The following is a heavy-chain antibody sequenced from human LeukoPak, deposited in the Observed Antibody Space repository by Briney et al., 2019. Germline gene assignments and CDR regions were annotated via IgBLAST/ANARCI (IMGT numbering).Heavy chain of an antibody. CDR2: ISYDGRNK. CDR1: GFTFSSYG. D-gene: IGHD5-18*01. CDR3: AKEVLGHTAPVSYYYYYGMDV. J-gene: IGHJ6*02. Sequence: GGSPRLSCAASGFTFSSYGMHWVRQAPGKGLEWVAVISYDGRNKYYADSVKGRFTISRDNSKNTLYLQMNSLRAEDTAVYYCAKEVLGHTAPVSYYYYYGMDVWGQGTTVTVSS. V-gene: IGHV3-30*18.